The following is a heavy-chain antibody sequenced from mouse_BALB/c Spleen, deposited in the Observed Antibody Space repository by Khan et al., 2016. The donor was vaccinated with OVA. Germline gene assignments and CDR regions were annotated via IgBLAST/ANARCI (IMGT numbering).Heavy chain of an antibody. CDR1: GYTFTDYA. J-gene: IGHJ3*01. V-gene: IGHV1S137*01. CDR2: ISTYSGNT. Sequence: QVQLQQSGPELVRPGVSVKISCKGSGYTFTDYAMHWVKQSHAKSLEWIGFISTYSGNTNYTQKFKGKATMTVDKSSSTAYMELARLTSEDYAIYYCARGRFGHYDGFAYWGQGTLVTVSA. CDR3: ARGRFGHYDGFAY. D-gene: IGHD1-2*01.